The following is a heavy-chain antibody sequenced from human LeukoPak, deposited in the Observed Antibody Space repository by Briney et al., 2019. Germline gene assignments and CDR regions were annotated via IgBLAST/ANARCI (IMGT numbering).Heavy chain of an antibody. CDR3: AGDRGDYYGSGYFDY. J-gene: IGHJ4*02. D-gene: IGHD3-10*01. CDR1: GYTFTSYA. Sequence: ASVKVSCKASGYTFTSYAMHWVRQAPGQRLEWMGWINAGNGNTKYSQKFQGRVTITRDTSASTAYMELSSLRSEDTAVYYCAGDRGDYYGSGYFDYWGQGTLVTVSS. V-gene: IGHV1-3*01. CDR2: INAGNGNT.